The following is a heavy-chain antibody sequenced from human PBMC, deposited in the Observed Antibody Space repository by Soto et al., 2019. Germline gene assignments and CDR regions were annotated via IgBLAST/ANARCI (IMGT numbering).Heavy chain of an antibody. CDR1: GFTFSSYA. D-gene: IGHD4-17*01. Sequence: GGSLRLSCAASGFTFSSYAMNWVRQAPGKGLEWVSGISGSGGSTYYADSVKGRFTISRDNSKNTLYLQMKGLRAEDTAVYYCAKDHGDYGDYFDYWGQGTLVTVSS. CDR3: AKDHGDYGDYFDY. J-gene: IGHJ4*02. V-gene: IGHV3-23*01. CDR2: ISGSGGST.